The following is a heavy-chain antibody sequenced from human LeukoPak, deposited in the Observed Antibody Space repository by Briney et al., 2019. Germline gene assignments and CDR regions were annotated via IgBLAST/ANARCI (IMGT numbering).Heavy chain of an antibody. V-gene: IGHV3-7*01. CDR1: GFTISNYW. Sequence: GGSLRISCAASGFTISNYWMSWVRQAPGKGLEWVANIKGDGSAKYYVDSVKGRFTISRDNAKNSVYLQMNSLRADDTAVYDCARLSYDSGTHYTCYEYWGQGTLVTVSS. D-gene: IGHD3-10*01. J-gene: IGHJ4*02. CDR3: ARLSYDSGTHYTCYEY. CDR2: IKGDGSAK.